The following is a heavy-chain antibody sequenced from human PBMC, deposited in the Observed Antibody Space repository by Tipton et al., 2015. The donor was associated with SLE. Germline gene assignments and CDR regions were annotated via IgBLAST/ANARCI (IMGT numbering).Heavy chain of an antibody. CDR3: TRDYQGLGY. CDR2: IHSDGTT. D-gene: IGHD3-16*01. CDR1: GFTFSKYR. J-gene: IGHJ4*02. Sequence: SLRLSCAASGFTFSKYRFHWVRQAPGKGLVWVSSIHSDGTTTYADSVKGRFTISRDNAKNTLYVQMIGLRAEDTAVYYCTRDYQGLGYWGQGTLVTVFS. V-gene: IGHV3-74*01.